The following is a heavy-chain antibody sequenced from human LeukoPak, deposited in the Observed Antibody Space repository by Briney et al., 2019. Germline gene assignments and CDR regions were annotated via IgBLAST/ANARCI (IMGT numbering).Heavy chain of an antibody. V-gene: IGHV4-34*01. J-gene: IGHJ4*02. D-gene: IGHD3-22*01. CDR1: GGSYIGYY. Sequence: PSETLSLTCAVYGGSYIGYYWSWIRQPPGKGLEWIGEINHSGSTNYNPSLKSRVTISVDTSKNQFSLKLSSVTAADTAVYYCARGYYYDSSGYHHRLPIDYWGQGTLVTVSS. CDR3: ARGYYYDSSGYHHRLPIDY. CDR2: INHSGST.